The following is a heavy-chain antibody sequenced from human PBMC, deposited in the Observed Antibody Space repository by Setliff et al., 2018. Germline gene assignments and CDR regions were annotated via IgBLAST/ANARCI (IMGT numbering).Heavy chain of an antibody. V-gene: IGHV4-61*09. CDR1: GDFISSGSYY. CDR2: VSSRGNT. D-gene: IGHD2-15*01. CDR3: AREPTHTGYYYLDV. Sequence: SETLSLTCSLSGDFISSGSYYWSWIRQTAGNGLEWIGHVSSRGNTNYNPSLKSRVTISIDTSSKHFSLILTSVTAADTAVYYCAREPTHTGYYYLDVWGKGTTVTVSS. J-gene: IGHJ6*03.